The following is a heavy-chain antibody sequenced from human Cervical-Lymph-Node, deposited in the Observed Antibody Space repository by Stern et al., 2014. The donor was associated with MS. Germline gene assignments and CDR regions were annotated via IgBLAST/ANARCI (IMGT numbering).Heavy chain of an antibody. V-gene: IGHV2-70*01. CDR2: IDWDDDK. D-gene: IGHD1-26*01. J-gene: IGHJ4*02. Sequence: ESGPALVKPTQTLTLTCTFSGFSLSTSGMCVSWIRQPPGKALEXLELIDWDDDKYYSTSLKTRLTISKDTSKNQVVLTMTNMDPVDTATYYCARISQFEWELLFDYWGQGTLVTVSS. CDR3: ARISQFEWELLFDY. CDR1: GFSLSTSGMC.